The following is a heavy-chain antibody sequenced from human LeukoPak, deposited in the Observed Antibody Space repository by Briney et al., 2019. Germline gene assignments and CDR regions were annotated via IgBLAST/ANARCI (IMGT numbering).Heavy chain of an antibody. CDR2: IYYSGST. V-gene: IGHV4-59*05. Sequence: PSETLSLTCSVFGGSISNFYWSWIRQPPGKGLEWIGSIYYSGSTYYNPSLKSRVTTSVDTSKNQFSLKLSSVTAADTAVYYCARQASAAHDYWGQGTLVTVSS. CDR1: GGSISNFY. CDR3: ARQASAAHDY. D-gene: IGHD6-13*01. J-gene: IGHJ4*02.